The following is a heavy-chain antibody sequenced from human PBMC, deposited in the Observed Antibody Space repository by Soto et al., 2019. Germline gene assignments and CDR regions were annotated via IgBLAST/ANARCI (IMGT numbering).Heavy chain of an antibody. CDR2: MNPNSGNT. CDR3: AGEVAGYVGN. V-gene: IGHV1-8*01. D-gene: IGHD6-19*01. J-gene: IGHJ4*02. Sequence: QVQLVQSGAEVKKPGASVKVSCKASGSTSPSYDINWGRQATGQGLGLMGWMNPNSGNTGYAQKFQGRVTMTRNTSISTAYMELSRLRSEDTAVYYWAGEVAGYVGNWGQGTLVTVSS. CDR1: GSTSPSYD.